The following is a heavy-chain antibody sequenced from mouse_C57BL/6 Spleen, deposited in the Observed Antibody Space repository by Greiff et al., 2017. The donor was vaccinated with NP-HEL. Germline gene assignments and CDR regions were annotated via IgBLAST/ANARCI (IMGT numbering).Heavy chain of an antibody. Sequence: VQLQESGAELVRPGASVTLSCKASGYTFTDYEMHWVKQTPVHGLEWIGAIDPETGGTAYNQKFKGKAILTADKSSSTAYMELRSLTSEDSAVYYCTSLDSSGLFDYWGQGTTLTVSS. CDR2: IDPETGGT. D-gene: IGHD3-2*02. J-gene: IGHJ2*01. CDR3: TSLDSSGLFDY. CDR1: GYTFTDYE. V-gene: IGHV1-15*01.